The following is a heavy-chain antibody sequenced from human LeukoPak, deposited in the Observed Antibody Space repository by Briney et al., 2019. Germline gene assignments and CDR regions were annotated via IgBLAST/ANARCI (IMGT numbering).Heavy chain of an antibody. V-gene: IGHV3-30*02. CDR2: IRYDGRNK. CDR1: GFTFSSYG. CDR3: AKVSFFGGQRLLAHFDY. J-gene: IGHJ4*02. D-gene: IGHD6-25*01. Sequence: PGGSLRLSCAASGFTFSSYGMHWVRQAPGKGLEWVAFIRYDGRNKYYADSVKGRFTISRDNSKNTVYLQMNSLRAEDTAVYYCAKVSFFGGQRLLAHFDYWAREPWSPSPQ.